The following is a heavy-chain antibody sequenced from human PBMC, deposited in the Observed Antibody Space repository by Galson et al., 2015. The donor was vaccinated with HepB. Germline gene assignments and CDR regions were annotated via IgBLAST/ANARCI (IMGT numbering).Heavy chain of an antibody. J-gene: IGHJ3*02. CDR1: GFTFSSYG. Sequence: SLRLSCAASGFTFSSYGMHWVRQAPGKGLEWVVVISYDGGNKYYADSVKGRFTISRDNSKNTLYLQMNSLRAEDTAVYYCAKDLNSGSPPYDACDIGGQGTMVTVSS. D-gene: IGHD1-26*01. CDR3: AKDLNSGSPPYDACDI. CDR2: ISYDGGNK. V-gene: IGHV3-30*18.